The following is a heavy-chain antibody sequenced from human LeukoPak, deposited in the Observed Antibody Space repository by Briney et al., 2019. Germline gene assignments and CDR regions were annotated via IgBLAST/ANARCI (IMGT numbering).Heavy chain of an antibody. Sequence: GGSLRLSCAASGFTFSDYGINWLRQSPGKGLEWVTFIGYDGISTFYADCVKGRLTIYRDNSKNRLYLQMNRVRPEDTAVYYCAKGGSSGDNAFDYWGQGTLVTVSS. CDR3: AKGGSSGDNAFDY. CDR1: GFTFSDYG. CDR2: IGYDGIST. D-gene: IGHD2-21*02. J-gene: IGHJ4*02. V-gene: IGHV3-30*02.